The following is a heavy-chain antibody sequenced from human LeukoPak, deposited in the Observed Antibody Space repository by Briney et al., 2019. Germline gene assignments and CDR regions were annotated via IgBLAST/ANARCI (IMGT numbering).Heavy chain of an antibody. J-gene: IGHJ6*02. CDR2: IYTSGST. V-gene: IGHV4-4*07. CDR1: GGSISSYY. CDR3: ARVKYGGYAYKYYGMDV. D-gene: IGHD5-12*01. Sequence: SETLSLTCTVSGGSISSYYWSWIRQPAGKGLEWIGRIYTSGSTNYNPSLKSRVTMSVDTSKNQFSLKLRSVTAADTAVYYCARVKYGGYAYKYYGMDVWGLGTTVTVSS.